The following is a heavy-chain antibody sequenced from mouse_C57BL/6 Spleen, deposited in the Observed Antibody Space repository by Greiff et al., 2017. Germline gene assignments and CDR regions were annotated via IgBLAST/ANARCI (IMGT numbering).Heavy chain of an antibody. CDR2: ISYDGNN. V-gene: IGHV3-6*01. CDR1: GYSITSGYY. CDR3: ARDYGSSPWYFDV. D-gene: IGHD1-1*01. J-gene: IGHJ1*03. Sequence: VQLKESGPGLVKPSQSLSLTCSVTGYSITSGYYWNWIRQFPGNKLEWMGYISYDGNNNYNPSLKNRISITRDTSKNQFFLKLNSVTTEDTATYYCARDYGSSPWYFDVWGTGTTVTVSS.